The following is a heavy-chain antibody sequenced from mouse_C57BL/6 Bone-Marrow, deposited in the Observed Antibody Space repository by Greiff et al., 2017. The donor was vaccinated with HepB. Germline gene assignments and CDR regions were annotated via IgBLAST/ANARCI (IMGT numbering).Heavy chain of an antibody. D-gene: IGHD1-1*01. CDR1: GYTFTSYG. CDR2: IYPRSGNT. V-gene: IGHV1-81*01. Sequence: QVHVKQSGAELARPGASVKLSCKASGYTFTSYGISWVKQRTGQGLEWIGEIYPRSGNTYYNEKFKGKATLTADKSSSTAYMELRSLTSEDSAVYFCAAYGSSFDVWGTGTTVTVSS. CDR3: AAYGSSFDV. J-gene: IGHJ1*03.